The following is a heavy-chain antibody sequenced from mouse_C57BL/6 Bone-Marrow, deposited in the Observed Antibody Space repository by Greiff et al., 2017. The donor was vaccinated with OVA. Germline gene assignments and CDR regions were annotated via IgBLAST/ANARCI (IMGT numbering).Heavy chain of an antibody. J-gene: IGHJ3*01. CDR2: ISYDGSN. D-gene: IGHD1-1*01. Sequence: EVKLLESGPGLVKPSQSLSLTCSVTGYSITSGYYWNWIRQFPGNKLEWMGYISYDGSNNYNPSLKNRISITRDTSKNQFFLKLNSVTTEDTATYYCARDYYGSRRFAYWGQGTLVTVSA. CDR3: ARDYYGSRRFAY. CDR1: GYSITSGYY. V-gene: IGHV3-6*01.